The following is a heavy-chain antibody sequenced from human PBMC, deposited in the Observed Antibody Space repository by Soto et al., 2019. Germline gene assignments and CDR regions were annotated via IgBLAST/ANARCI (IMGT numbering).Heavy chain of an antibody. CDR1: GGSISSGGYY. CDR3: ARDSADRPKTWSWFDH. Sequence: SETLSLTCTVSGGSISSGGYYWSWIRQHPGKGLEWIGYIYYSGSTYYNPSLKSRVTISVDTSKNQFSLKLSSLTAVDTAVYDCARDSADRPKTWSWFDHWGQGTLVTVSS. J-gene: IGHJ5*02. D-gene: IGHD6-6*01. CDR2: IYYSGST. V-gene: IGHV4-31*03.